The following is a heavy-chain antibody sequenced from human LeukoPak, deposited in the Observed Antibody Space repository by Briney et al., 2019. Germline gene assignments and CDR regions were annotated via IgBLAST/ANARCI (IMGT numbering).Heavy chain of an antibody. CDR3: ARANTMVRGVPPAD. CDR2: IIPIFGTA. CDR1: GYTFTSYG. D-gene: IGHD3-10*01. V-gene: IGHV1-69*13. Sequence: ASVKVSCKASGYTFTSYGISWVRQAPGQGLEWMGGIIPIFGTANYAQKFQGRVTITADESTSTAYMELSSLRSEDTAVYYCARANTMVRGVPPADWGQGTLVTVSS. J-gene: IGHJ4*02.